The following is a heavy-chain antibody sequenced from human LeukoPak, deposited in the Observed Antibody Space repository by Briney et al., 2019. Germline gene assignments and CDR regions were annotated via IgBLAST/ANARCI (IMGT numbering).Heavy chain of an antibody. CDR3: ARRRFRYGDYVYMDV. V-gene: IGHV4-38-2*02. Sequence: SETLSLTCTVSGYSISSGYYWGWIRQPPGKGLEWIGSIYHSGRTFYNPSLKSRVTISVDTSKNQFSLKLTSVTAADTAVYYCARRRFRYGDYVYMDVWGKGTTVTVSS. D-gene: IGHD4-17*01. J-gene: IGHJ6*03. CDR2: IYHSGRT. CDR1: GYSISSGYY.